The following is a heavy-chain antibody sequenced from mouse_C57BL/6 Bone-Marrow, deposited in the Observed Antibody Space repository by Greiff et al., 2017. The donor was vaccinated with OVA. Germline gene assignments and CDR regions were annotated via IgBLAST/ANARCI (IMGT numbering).Heavy chain of an antibody. CDR1: GFNIKDDY. V-gene: IGHV14-4*01. J-gene: IGHJ1*03. CDR3: YRHWYFDV. CDR2: IDPENGDT. D-gene: IGHD5-5*01. Sequence: VQLQQSGAELVRPGASVKLSCTASGFNIKDDYMHWVKQRPEQGLEWIGLIDPENGDTEYASKFQGKATITADTSSNTAYLQLSSLTSEDTAVYYCYRHWYFDVWGTGTTVTVSS.